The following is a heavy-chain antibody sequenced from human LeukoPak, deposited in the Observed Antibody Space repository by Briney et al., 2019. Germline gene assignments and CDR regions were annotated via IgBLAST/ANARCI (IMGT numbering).Heavy chain of an antibody. CDR1: GFTLSSYW. J-gene: IGHJ4*02. CDR2: IKQDGSEK. Sequence: GGSLRLSCTASGFTLSSYWITWVRQAPGKGLEWVANIKQDGSEKYYVDSVKGRFTISRDNAKNSLYLQMNSLRAEDTAVYYCARDVAGTSLVDYWGQGTLVTVSS. V-gene: IGHV3-7*01. D-gene: IGHD6-13*01. CDR3: ARDVAGTSLVDY.